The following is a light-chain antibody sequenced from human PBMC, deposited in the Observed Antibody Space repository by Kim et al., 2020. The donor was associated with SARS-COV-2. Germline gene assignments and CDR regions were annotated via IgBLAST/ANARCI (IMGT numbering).Light chain of an antibody. J-gene: IGKJ1*01. V-gene: IGKV1-5*03. CDR3: QQYNAYPWT. CDR2: KAS. CDR1: QSVYTW. Sequence: ASVGDRGTITCRASQSVYTWLAWYQQKPGKTPNLLIYKASYLQNGAPSRFSGSGSGTEFTLTINSLQPDDFATYYCQQYNAYPWTFGQGTKVDIK.